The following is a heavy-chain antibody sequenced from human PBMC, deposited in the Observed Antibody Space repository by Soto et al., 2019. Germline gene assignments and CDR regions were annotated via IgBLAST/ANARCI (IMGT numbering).Heavy chain of an antibody. V-gene: IGHV3-23*01. J-gene: IGHJ6*02. Sequence: GGSLRLSCAASGFTFSSYAMSWVRQAPGKGLEWVSAISGSGSSTYYADSVKGRFTISRDNSKNTLYLQMNSLRAEDTAVYYCAKGGNYYYYYGMDVWGQGTTVTVSS. CDR2: ISGSGSST. CDR3: AKGGNYYYYYGMDV. CDR1: GFTFSSYA.